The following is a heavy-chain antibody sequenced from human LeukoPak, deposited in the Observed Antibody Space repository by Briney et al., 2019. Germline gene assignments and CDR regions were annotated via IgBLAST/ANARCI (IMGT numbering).Heavy chain of an antibody. CDR2: IYTSGST. CDR1: GGSISSDSYY. J-gene: IGHJ4*02. V-gene: IGHV4-61*02. D-gene: IGHD5-12*01. Sequence: PSETLSLTCTVSGGSISSDSYYWSWIRQPAGKGLEWIERIYTSGSTNFSPPLKSRVTISVDTSKNQFSLKLSSVTAADTAVYYCARCTITPYYFDYWGQGTLVTVSS. CDR3: ARCTITPYYFDY.